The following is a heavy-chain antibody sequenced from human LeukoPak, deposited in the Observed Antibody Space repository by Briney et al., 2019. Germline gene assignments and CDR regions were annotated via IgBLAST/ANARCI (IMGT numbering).Heavy chain of an antibody. D-gene: IGHD2-21*01. CDR3: AGAPIVVGRNYFDY. J-gene: IGHJ4*02. CDR1: GGSISSYY. Sequence: SETLSLTCTVSGGSISSYYWSWIRQPPGKGLEWIGYIYYSGSTNYNPSLKSRVTISVDTSKNQFSLKLSSVTAADTAVYYCAGAPIVVGRNYFDYWGQGTLVTVSS. V-gene: IGHV4-59*01. CDR2: IYYSGST.